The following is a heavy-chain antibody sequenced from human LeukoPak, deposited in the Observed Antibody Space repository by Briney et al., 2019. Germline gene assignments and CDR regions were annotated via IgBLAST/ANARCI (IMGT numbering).Heavy chain of an antibody. D-gene: IGHD2-2*01. CDR3: ARDLEGDIVVVPAARAAVYSYYGMDV. CDR1: GFTFSNYG. Sequence: GGSLRLSCAASGFTFSNYGIHWVRQAPGKGLQWVAVIWFDGHNKYYEDSVKGRFTISRDNSKNTVDLQMNSLRAEDTAVYYCARDLEGDIVVVPAARAAVYSYYGMDVWGQGTAVTVS. CDR2: IWFDGHNK. J-gene: IGHJ6*02. V-gene: IGHV3-33*01.